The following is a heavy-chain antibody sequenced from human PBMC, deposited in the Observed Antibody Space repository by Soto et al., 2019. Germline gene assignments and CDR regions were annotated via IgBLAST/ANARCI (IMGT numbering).Heavy chain of an antibody. V-gene: IGHV3-43*01. CDR2: ISWDGGIT. J-gene: IGHJ4*02. CDR3: AKDSYDILTGQKRYFDS. CDR1: GFTFNAYT. D-gene: IGHD3-9*01. Sequence: GGSLRLSCAASGFTFNAYTMHWVRQAPGKGLEWVSLISWDGGITYYGDSVKGRFTVSRDNSDKSLYLQMTSLRSDETAFYYCAKDSYDILTGQKRYFDSWGQGTLVTVSS.